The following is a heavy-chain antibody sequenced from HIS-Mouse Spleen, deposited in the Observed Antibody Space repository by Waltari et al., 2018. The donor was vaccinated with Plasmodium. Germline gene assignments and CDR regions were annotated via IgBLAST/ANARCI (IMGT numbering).Heavy chain of an antibody. V-gene: IGHV4-31*03. D-gene: IGHD7-27*01. CDR2: IYYRWST. CDR3: ARVSPPANWGALNAFDI. J-gene: IGHJ3*02. Sequence: QVQLQESGPGLVTPSQTLSLTCTVSGGSISCGGYYWSWIRQHPGKGLEWIGYIYYRWSTYYNPSLNSRVTISVDASKNQFSRKLSSVTAADTAVYYCARVSPPANWGALNAFDIWGQGTMVTVSS. CDR1: GGSISCGGYY.